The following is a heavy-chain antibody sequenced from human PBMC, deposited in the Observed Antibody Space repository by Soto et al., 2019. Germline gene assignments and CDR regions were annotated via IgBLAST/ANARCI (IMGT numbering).Heavy chain of an antibody. V-gene: IGHV3-73*02. Sequence: EVQLVESGGGLVQPGESLNLSCAASGFTLSRSAVHWVRQACGKGLEWVGRIRSKTHNYATDYIASVKGRFTMSRDDSNNTAYLQLNGLKPDDTAVYYCTRSGGSYSFGYWGQGTLVTVSS. CDR3: TRSGGSYSFGY. D-gene: IGHD1-26*01. J-gene: IGHJ4*02. CDR2: IRSKTHNYAT. CDR1: GFTLSRSA.